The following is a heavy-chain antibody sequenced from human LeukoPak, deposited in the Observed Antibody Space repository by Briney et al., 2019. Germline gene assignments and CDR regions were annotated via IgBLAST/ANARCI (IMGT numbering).Heavy chain of an antibody. CDR1: GGSISSYY. V-gene: IGHV4-59*08. CDR2: IYYSGGT. D-gene: IGHD6-6*01. J-gene: IGHJ4*02. Sequence: SETLSLTCPVSGGSISSYYWTWIRQPPGKGLGLEWIGYIYYSGGTNYNPSLKSRVTISIDTSKNQVSLKLSSVTAADTAVYYCARLWDSSSSLDYWGQGTLVTVSS. CDR3: ARLWDSSSSLDY.